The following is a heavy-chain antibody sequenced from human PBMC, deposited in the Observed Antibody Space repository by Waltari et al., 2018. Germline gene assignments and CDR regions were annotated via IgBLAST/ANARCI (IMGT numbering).Heavy chain of an antibody. CDR2: RWYDGSNK. CDR1: GFTFSSYG. J-gene: IGHJ4*02. V-gene: IGHV3-33*01. D-gene: IGHD3-22*01. CDR3: AREGGEYYDSSGYLADY. Sequence: QVQLVESGGGVVQPGRSLRLSCAASGFTFSSYGMHWVRQAPGKGLEWVEVRWYDGSNKYYADSVKGRFTISRDNSKNTLYLQMNSLRAEDTAVYYCAREGGEYYDSSGYLADYWGQGTLVTVSS.